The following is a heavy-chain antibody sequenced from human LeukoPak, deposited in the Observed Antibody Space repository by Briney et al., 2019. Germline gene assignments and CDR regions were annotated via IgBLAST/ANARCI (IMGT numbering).Heavy chain of an antibody. CDR2: INSDGSST. J-gene: IGHJ4*02. CDR3: ARAALRGCWVDY. V-gene: IGHV3-74*01. D-gene: IGHD4/OR15-4a*01. Sequence: GGSLRLSCAASGFTFSSYWMHWVRQAPGKGLVWVSRINSDGSSTSYADSVKGRFTISRDNAKNTLYLQMNSLRAEDTAVYYCARAALRGCWVDYWGQGTLVTVSS. CDR1: GFTFSSYW.